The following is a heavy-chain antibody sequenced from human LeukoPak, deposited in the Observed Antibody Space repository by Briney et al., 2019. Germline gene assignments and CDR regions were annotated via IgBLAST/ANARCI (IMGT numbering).Heavy chain of an antibody. V-gene: IGHV3-9*01. Sequence: PGGSLRLSCAASGFTFDDYAMHWVRQAPGKGLEWVSGISWNSGSIGYADSVKGRFTISRDNAKNSLYLQMNSLRAEDTALYYCAKGSSSSWYARAFDIWGQGTMATVSS. J-gene: IGHJ3*02. CDR3: AKGSSSSWYARAFDI. CDR1: GFTFDDYA. D-gene: IGHD6-13*01. CDR2: ISWNSGSI.